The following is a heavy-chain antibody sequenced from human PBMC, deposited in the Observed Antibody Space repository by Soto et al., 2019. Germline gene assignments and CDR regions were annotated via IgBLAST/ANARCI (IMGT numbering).Heavy chain of an antibody. V-gene: IGHV1-69*01. D-gene: IGHD2-21*01. CDR3: ARDWVIVTGGAFDI. CDR2: IIPIFGTA. Sequence: QVQLVQSGAEVKKPGSSVKVSCKASGGTFSSYAISWVRQAPGQGLEWMGGIIPIFGTANYAQKFQRRVTITADEATSTAYMELSSLSSEDTAVYYCARDWVIVTGGAFDIWGQGTMVTVSS. J-gene: IGHJ3*02. CDR1: GGTFSSYA.